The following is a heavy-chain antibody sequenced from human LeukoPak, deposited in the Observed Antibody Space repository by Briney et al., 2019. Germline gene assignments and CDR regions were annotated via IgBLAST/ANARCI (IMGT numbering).Heavy chain of an antibody. J-gene: IGHJ6*03. D-gene: IGHD5-12*01. CDR3: IRTLIVATSPYMDV. Sequence: PGGSLRLSCAASGFTFSNAWMSWVRQAPGKGLEWVGRIKSKTDGGTTDYAAPVKGRFTISRDNAKNTVYLQMHSLRAEDTAIYYCIRTLIVATSPYMDVWGKGTTVTVSS. CDR1: GFTFSNAW. CDR2: IKSKTDGGTT. V-gene: IGHV3-15*05.